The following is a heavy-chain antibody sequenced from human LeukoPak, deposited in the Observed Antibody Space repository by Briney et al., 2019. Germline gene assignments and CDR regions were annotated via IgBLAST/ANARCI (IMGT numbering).Heavy chain of an antibody. D-gene: IGHD1-26*01. V-gene: IGHV3-74*01. J-gene: IGHJ4*02. CDR2: ISNDGTTT. CDR1: GFAYSSYW. Sequence: GGSLRLSCAASGFAYSSYWMYWVRQAPGKGLVWVSRISNDGTTTNYADSVKGRFTISRDNAKNTMYLQVNSLRTEDTAVYDCVRDGPLGSYFDYCGQGTLVTVSS. CDR3: VRDGPLGSYFDY.